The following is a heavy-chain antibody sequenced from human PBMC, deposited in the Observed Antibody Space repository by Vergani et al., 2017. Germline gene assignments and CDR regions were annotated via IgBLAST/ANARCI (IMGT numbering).Heavy chain of an antibody. V-gene: IGHV3-23*01. CDR3: GRGSDNYN. Sequence: EVQLLQSEGAVVQPGGPLRLSCVASGFTFSSHAMGWVRQGHGQGLEWVSSINSTGDSTNYADSVKGRFTISRDNSKKTLYLQMNSRRVEDTAVYYCGRGSDNYNWGQGTLVTVSS. CDR1: GFTFSSHA. CDR2: INSTGDST. J-gene: IGHJ4*02. D-gene: IGHD5-24*01.